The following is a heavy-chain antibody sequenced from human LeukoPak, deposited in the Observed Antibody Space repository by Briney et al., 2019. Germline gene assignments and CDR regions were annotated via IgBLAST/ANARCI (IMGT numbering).Heavy chain of an antibody. D-gene: IGHD3-22*01. CDR3: AKDGSDPSYYYDSSGYPEVPDY. CDR2: ISGNGGGT. J-gene: IGHJ4*02. V-gene: IGHV3-23*01. Sequence: PDGSLRLSCAGSGFIFSTSAMSWVRQAPGKGLEWVSGISGNGGGTNYADSVKGRFTISRDNSKNTLYLQMNSLRAEDTAVYYCAKDGSDPSYYYDSSGYPEVPDYWGQGTLVTVSS. CDR1: GFIFSTSA.